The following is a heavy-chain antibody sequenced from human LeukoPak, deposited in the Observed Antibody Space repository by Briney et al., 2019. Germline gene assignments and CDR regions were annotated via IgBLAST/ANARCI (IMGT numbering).Heavy chain of an antibody. J-gene: IGHJ3*02. CDR1: GGTFSSYA. CDR2: IIPIFGTA. D-gene: IGHD6-13*01. V-gene: IGHV1-69*05. CDR3: ARGNRVAAAGTWSMAHDAFDI. Sequence: ASVKVSCKASGGTFSSYAISWVRQAPGQGLEWMGGIIPIFGTANYAQKFQGRVTITTDESTSTAYMELSSLRSEDTAVYYCARGNRVAAAGTWSMAHDAFDIWGQGTMVTVSS.